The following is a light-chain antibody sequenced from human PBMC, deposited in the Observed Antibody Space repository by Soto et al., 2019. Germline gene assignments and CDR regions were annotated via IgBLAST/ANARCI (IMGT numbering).Light chain of an antibody. CDR2: AAS. Sequence: DIQMTQSPSFVSASVGDRITITCLANESVGNWLAWYQQKPGKAPKLLIYAASTLQSGVPSRFSGTRSGTDFSLTVTSLQPEDFGTYYCQQANSFPLTFGGGTKVDIK. V-gene: IGKV1D-12*01. J-gene: IGKJ4*01. CDR3: QQANSFPLT. CDR1: ESVGNW.